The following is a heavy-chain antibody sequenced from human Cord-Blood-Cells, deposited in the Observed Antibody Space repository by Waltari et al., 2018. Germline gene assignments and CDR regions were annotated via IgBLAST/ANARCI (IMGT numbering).Heavy chain of an antibody. CDR2: ISAYNGNT. CDR1: GYTFTRYG. D-gene: IGHD6-13*01. CDR3: ARDRYSSSWYGEYYFDY. J-gene: IGHJ4*02. Sequence: QVQLVQSGAAVKKPGASVKVSCKASGYTFTRYGISWVRQAPGQGLEWMGWISAYNGNTNYAQKLQGRVTMTTDTSTSTAYMELRSLRSDDTAVYYCARDRYSSSWYGEYYFDYWGQGTLVTVSS. V-gene: IGHV1-18*01.